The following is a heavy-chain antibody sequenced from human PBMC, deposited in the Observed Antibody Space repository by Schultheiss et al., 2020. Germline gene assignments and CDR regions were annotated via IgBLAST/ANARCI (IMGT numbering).Heavy chain of an antibody. J-gene: IGHJ4*02. CDR1: GFTFSYYY. Sequence: GESLKISCAASGFTFSYYYMSGVRQAPGKGLEWVAVIWYDGSNKYYADSVKGRFTISRDNSKNTLYLQMNSLRAEDTAVYYCARDLGDGYNYYFDYWGQGTLVTVSS. D-gene: IGHD5-24*01. CDR2: IWYDGSNK. V-gene: IGHV3-33*08. CDR3: ARDLGDGYNYYFDY.